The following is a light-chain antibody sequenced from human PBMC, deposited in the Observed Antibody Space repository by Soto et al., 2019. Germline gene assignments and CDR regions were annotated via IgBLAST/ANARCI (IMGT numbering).Light chain of an antibody. V-gene: IGKV1-33*01. CDR1: QDVGNF. CDR3: QQYDKPFT. J-gene: IGKJ3*01. CDR2: DAS. Sequence: DTQVTQSPSSLSASLGDRVTITCQANQDVGNFLNWYQQKPGKAPKVVIYDASNLPPGVPSRFSGSGSGTQFAFTISSLQSEDVGTYYCQQYDKPFTFGPGTKVDIK.